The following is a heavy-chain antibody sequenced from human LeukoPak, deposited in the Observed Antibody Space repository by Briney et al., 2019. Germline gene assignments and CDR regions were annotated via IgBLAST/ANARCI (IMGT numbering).Heavy chain of an antibody. CDR2: IHEDGSDI. J-gene: IGHJ3*02. Sequence: PGGSLRLSCAASGFTFSSYTMNWVRQAPGKGLEWVANIHEDGSDIYYVDSVKGRFTISRDNAKNSLYLQMNSLRAEDTALYYCARALRLGTPRAFDIWGRGTMVTVSS. V-gene: IGHV3-7*04. D-gene: IGHD1-14*01. CDR1: GFTFSSYT. CDR3: ARALRLGTPRAFDI.